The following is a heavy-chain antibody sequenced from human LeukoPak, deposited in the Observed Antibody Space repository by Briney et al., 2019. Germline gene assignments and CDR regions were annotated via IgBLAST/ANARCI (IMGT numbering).Heavy chain of an antibody. Sequence: GRSLRLSCAASGFAFDDYAMHWVRQAPGKGLEWVSGISWNSGSIGYADSVKGRFTISRDNAKNSLYLQMNSLRAEDTALYYCAKDEDVNSSRRGLWLSRFGSNNLFQHWGQGTLATVSS. D-gene: IGHD6-19*01. CDR2: ISWNSGSI. CDR3: AKDEDVNSSRRGLWLSRFGSNNLFQH. CDR1: GFAFDDYA. V-gene: IGHV3-9*01. J-gene: IGHJ1*01.